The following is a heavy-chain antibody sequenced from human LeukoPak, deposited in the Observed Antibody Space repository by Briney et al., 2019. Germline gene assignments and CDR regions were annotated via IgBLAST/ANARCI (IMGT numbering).Heavy chain of an antibody. CDR1: GGTFSSYA. D-gene: IGHD2-2*01. J-gene: IGHJ5*02. CDR3: ARDRSVVVPAALPDWFDP. CDR2: IIPILGIA. Sequence: SVKVSCKASGGTFSSYAISWVRQAPGQGLEWMGRIIPILGIANYAQKFQGRVTITADKSTSTAYMELSSLRSEDTAVYYCARDRSVVVPAALPDWFDPWGQGTLVTVSP. V-gene: IGHV1-69*04.